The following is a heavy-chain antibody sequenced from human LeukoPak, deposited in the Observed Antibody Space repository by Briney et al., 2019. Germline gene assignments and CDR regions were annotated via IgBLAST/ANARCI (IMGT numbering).Heavy chain of an antibody. D-gene: IGHD3-16*01. CDR1: GFTFSSYS. CDR3: ASGGTYGPPLHDAFDI. V-gene: IGHV3-66*02. CDR2: IYSGGST. Sequence: GGSLRLSCAASGFTFSSYSMNWVRQAPGKGLEWVSVIYSGGSTYYADSVKGRFTISRDNSKNTLYLQMNSLRAEDTAVYYCASGGTYGPPLHDAFDIWGQGTMVTVSS. J-gene: IGHJ3*02.